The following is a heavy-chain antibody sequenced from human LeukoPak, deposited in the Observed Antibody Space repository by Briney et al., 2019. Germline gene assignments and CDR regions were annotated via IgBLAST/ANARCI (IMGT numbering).Heavy chain of an antibody. CDR2: FDPEDGET. Sequence: ASVKVSCKASGYTFTSYDINWVRQAPGKGLEWMGGFDPEDGETIYAQKFQGRVTMTEDTSTDTAYMELSSLRSEDTAVYYCATDSNLSRVGATGAILYWGQGTLVTVSS. J-gene: IGHJ4*02. D-gene: IGHD1-26*01. CDR1: GYTFTSYD. CDR3: ATDSNLSRVGATGAILY. V-gene: IGHV1-24*01.